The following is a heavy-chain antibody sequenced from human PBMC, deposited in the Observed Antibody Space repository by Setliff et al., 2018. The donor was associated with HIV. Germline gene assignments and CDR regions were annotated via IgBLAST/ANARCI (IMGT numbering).Heavy chain of an antibody. CDR1: GGSMRSSSYF. Sequence: SETLSLTCSVSGGSMRSSSYFWGWIRQPPGKGLEWIGSVYYSGSAYYTPSLNGRVAISVDTSKNQFSLKVPSVTVADTAVYYCETLPNRNSGYSYYFDHWGQGISVTVSS. CDR3: ETLPNRNSGYSYYFDH. V-gene: IGHV4-39*01. CDR2: VYYSGSA. J-gene: IGHJ4*02. D-gene: IGHD5-12*01.